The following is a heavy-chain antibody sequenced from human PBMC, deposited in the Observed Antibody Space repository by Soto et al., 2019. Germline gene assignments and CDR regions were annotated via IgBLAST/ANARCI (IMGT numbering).Heavy chain of an antibody. CDR2: IYSGGST. D-gene: IGHD2-15*01. Sequence: GGSLRLSCAASGFTVSSNYMSWVRQAPGKGLEWVSVIYSGGSTYYADSVKGRFTISRHNSKNTLYLQMNSLRAEDTAVYYCARAPGGGYYYYYMDVWGKGTKVTVSS. CDR3: ARAPGGGYYYYYMDV. J-gene: IGHJ6*03. CDR1: GFTVSSNY. V-gene: IGHV3-53*04.